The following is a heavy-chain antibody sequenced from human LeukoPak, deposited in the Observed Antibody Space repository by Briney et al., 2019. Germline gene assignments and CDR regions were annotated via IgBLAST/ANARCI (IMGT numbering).Heavy chain of an antibody. CDR2: IKPDGSEK. J-gene: IGHJ6*02. CDR3: ARDGHYFAMDV. V-gene: IGHV3-7*03. Sequence: GGSLRLSCAASGFTFSSHSMNWVRQAPGKGLEWLANIKPDGSEKYYVDSVRGRFTISRDNAKSSVHLQMNGLRAEDTAIYYCARDGHYFAMDVWGQGTTVTVSS. CDR1: GFTFSSHS.